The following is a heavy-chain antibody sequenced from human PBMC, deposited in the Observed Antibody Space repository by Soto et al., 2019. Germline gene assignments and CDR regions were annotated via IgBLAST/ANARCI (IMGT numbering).Heavy chain of an antibody. CDR3: ARAYGDDAGWYFDL. J-gene: IGHJ2*01. Sequence: QVQLVESGGGVVQPGRSLRLSCAASGFTFSSYAMHWVRQAPGKGLEWVAVISYDGSNKYYADSVKGRFTISRDNSKNTLYLQMNSLRAEDTAMYYCARAYGDDAGWYFDLWGRGTLVTVSS. CDR2: ISYDGSNK. D-gene: IGHD4-17*01. V-gene: IGHV3-30-3*01. CDR1: GFTFSSYA.